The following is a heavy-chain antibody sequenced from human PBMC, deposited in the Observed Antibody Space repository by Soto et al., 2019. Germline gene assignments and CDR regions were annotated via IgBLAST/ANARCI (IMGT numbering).Heavy chain of an antibody. Sequence: QVQLVQSGAEVKKPGASVKVSCKASGYTFTSYDINWVRQATGQGLEWMGWMNPNSGNTGYAQKCQGRGTMNMNTYIRTAYMGLSSLRSEDTAGYYCSRGSSRWWFGARIEYCQHWGQGTLVTVSS. D-gene: IGHD3-10*01. V-gene: IGHV1-8*01. J-gene: IGHJ1*01. CDR2: MNPNSGNT. CDR1: GYTFTSYD. CDR3: SRGSSRWWFGARIEYCQH.